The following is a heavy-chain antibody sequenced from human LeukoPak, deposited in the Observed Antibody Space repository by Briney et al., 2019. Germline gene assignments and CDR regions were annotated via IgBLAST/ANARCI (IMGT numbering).Heavy chain of an antibody. CDR3: ARDPNRSRTETPVDY. CDR2: ISGYKGNT. Sequence: GASVKVSCKASGYTFINYGISWVRQAPGQGLEWMGWISGYKGNTYYAQKLQGRVTLTTDTSTSTAYMELRSLTSDDTAMYYCARDPNRSRTETPVDYWGQGTLVIVSS. D-gene: IGHD1-14*01. CDR1: GYTFINYG. J-gene: IGHJ4*02. V-gene: IGHV1-18*04.